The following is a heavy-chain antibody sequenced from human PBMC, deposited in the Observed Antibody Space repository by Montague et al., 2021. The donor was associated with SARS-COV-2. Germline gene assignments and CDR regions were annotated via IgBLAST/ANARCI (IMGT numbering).Heavy chain of an antibody. CDR3: ARVGGSGWYAPGYFDY. V-gene: IGHV4-39*01. Sequence: SETLSLTCTVSGGSITSSNYYWGWIRQPPGKGLEWFGSISYSGSTYYNPSLKGRATISVATSKHQFSLRLSSVTAADTAVYYWARVGGSGWYAPGYFDYWGQGTLVTVSS. J-gene: IGHJ4*02. CDR2: ISYSGST. CDR1: GGSITSSNYY. D-gene: IGHD6-19*01.